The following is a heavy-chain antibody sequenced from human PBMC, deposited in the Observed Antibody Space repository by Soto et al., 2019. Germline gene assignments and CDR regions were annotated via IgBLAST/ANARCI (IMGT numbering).Heavy chain of an antibody. CDR2: ISSSSSYI. CDR1: GFTFSSYS. J-gene: IGHJ4*02. D-gene: IGHD2-15*01. CDR3: ARGLLSGGSWAFDY. Sequence: GGSLRLSXAASGFTFSSYSMNWVRQAPGKGLEWVSSISSSSSYIYYADSVKGRFTISRDNAKNSLYLQMNSLRAEDTAVYYCARGLLSGGSWAFDYWGQGTLVTVSS. V-gene: IGHV3-21*01.